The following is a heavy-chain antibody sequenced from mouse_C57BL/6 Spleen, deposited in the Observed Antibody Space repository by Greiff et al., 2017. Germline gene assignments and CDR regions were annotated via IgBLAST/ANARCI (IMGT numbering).Heavy chain of an antibody. Sequence: QVQLQQPGAELVKPGASVKLSCKASGYTFTSYWMHWVKPRPGQGLEWIGMIHPNSGSTNYNEKFKSKATLTVDKSSSTAYMQLSSLTSEDSAVYYCARSNWDGYYFDYWGQGTTLTVSS. CDR2: IHPNSGST. CDR1: GYTFTSYW. V-gene: IGHV1-64*01. D-gene: IGHD4-1*01. J-gene: IGHJ2*01. CDR3: ARSNWDGYYFDY.